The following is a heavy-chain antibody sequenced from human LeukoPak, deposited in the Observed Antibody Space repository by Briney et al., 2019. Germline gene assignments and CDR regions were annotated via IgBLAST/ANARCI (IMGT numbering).Heavy chain of an antibody. V-gene: IGHV4-34*01. Sequence: TSETLSLTCAVYGGSFSGYYWSWIRQPPGKWLEWIGEINHSGSTYYNPSLKSRVTISVDTSKNQFSLKLSSVTAADTAVYYCAREVGYYDSSGYAFDPWGQGTLVTVSS. CDR1: GGSFSGYY. D-gene: IGHD3-22*01. J-gene: IGHJ5*02. CDR3: AREVGYYDSSGYAFDP. CDR2: INHSGST.